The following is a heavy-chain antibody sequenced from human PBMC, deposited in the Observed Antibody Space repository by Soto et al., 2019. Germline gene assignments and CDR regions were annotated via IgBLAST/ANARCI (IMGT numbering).Heavy chain of an antibody. D-gene: IGHD1-26*01. CDR3: ARDLEKGGGSAGFDY. CDR1: GDTFTANY. CDR2: INPKSGGT. J-gene: IGHJ4*02. Sequence: ASVNVSFKASGDTFTANYIHLLRQSPLQGFEWMGWINPKSGGTKYPQKFQGRVTMTRDTSLSTVYMTLTRLTSDDTAVYYCARDLEKGGGSAGFDYWGQGTLVTVSS. V-gene: IGHV1-2*02.